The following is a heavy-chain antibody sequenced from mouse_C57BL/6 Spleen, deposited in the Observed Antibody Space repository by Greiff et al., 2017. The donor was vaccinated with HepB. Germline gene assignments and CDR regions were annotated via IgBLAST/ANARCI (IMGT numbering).Heavy chain of an antibody. CDR2: IRLKSDNYAT. V-gene: IGHV6-3*01. Sequence: DVKLVESGGGLVQPGGSMKLSCVASGFTFSNYWMNWVRQSPEKGLEWVAQIRLKSDNYATHYAESVKGRFTISRDDSKSSVYLQMNNLRAEDTGIYYCTGGVLITTVVSWYFDVWGTGTTVTVSS. CDR1: GFTFSNYW. D-gene: IGHD1-1*01. J-gene: IGHJ1*03. CDR3: TGGVLITTVVSWYFDV.